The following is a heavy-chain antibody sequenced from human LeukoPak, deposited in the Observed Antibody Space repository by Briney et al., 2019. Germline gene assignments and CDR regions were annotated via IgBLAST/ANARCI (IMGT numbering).Heavy chain of an antibody. CDR1: GFTFSSYG. D-gene: IGHD2-15*01. CDR2: IWYDGSNK. V-gene: IGHV3-33*01. CDR3: ARGRTSGGSPVGWFDP. J-gene: IGHJ5*02. Sequence: GGSLRLSCAASGFTFSSYGMHRVRQAPGKGLEWVAVIWYDGSNKYYADSVKGRFTISRDNSKNTLYLQMNSLRAEDTAVYYCARGRTSGGSPVGWFDPWGQGTLVTVSS.